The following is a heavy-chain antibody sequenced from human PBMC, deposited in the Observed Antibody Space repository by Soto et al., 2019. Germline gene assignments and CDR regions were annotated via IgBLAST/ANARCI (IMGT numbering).Heavy chain of an antibody. CDR1: GGSLTGYF. D-gene: IGHD6-19*01. V-gene: IGHV4-4*07. Sequence: QVQLQESGPGLVKPSETLSLTFTGSGGSLTGYFWSWIRQPAGKALEWIGHVYNSGNTDYNPSLASRITMAVDTSKRQFSLKVKSVTAADTAVYYCARTHWVSGTEYWGQGILVTVSS. J-gene: IGHJ4*02. CDR2: VYNSGNT. CDR3: ARTHWVSGTEY.